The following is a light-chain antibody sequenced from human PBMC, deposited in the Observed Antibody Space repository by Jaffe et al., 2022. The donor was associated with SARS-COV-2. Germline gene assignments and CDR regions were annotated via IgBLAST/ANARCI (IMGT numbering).Light chain of an antibody. CDR1: QSVSSSY. J-gene: IGKJ3*01. Sequence: EIVLTQSPGTLSLSPGERATLSCRASQSVSSSYLAWYQQKPGQAPRLLIYGASSRATGIPDRFSGSGSGTDFTLTISRLEPEDFAVYYCQQYGSSPPFLEFTFGPGTKVDIK. V-gene: IGKV3-20*01. CDR2: GAS. CDR3: QQYGSSPPFLEFT.